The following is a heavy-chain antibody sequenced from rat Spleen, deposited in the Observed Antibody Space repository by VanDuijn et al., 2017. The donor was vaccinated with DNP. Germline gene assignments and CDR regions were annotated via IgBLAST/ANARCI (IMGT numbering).Heavy chain of an antibody. CDR1: GFTFSNYY. Sequence: EVQLVESGGGLVQPGRSLKLSCAASGFTFSNYYMAWVRQAPTKGLELVASISSGGEYTYYRDSVRGRFTISRDNAKSTLYLQINNLRSEDTATYYCTRVNYGGYYYVMDAWGQGALVTVSS. D-gene: IGHD1-11*01. J-gene: IGHJ4*01. CDR2: ISSGGEYT. CDR3: TRVNYGGYYYVMDA. V-gene: IGHV5-25*01.